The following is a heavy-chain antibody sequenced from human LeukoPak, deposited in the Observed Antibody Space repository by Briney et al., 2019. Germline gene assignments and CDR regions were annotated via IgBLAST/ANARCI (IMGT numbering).Heavy chain of an antibody. V-gene: IGHV3-30*02. Sequence: LEWVAFIRYDGSNKYYADSVKGRFTISRDNSKNTLYLQMNSLRAEDTAVYYCAKGRWFGEYWGQGTLVTVSS. CDR3: AKGRWFGEY. J-gene: IGHJ4*02. D-gene: IGHD3-10*01. CDR2: IRYDGSNK.